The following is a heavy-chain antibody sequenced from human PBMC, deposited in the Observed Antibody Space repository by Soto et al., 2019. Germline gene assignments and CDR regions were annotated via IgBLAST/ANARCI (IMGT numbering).Heavy chain of an antibody. V-gene: IGHV1-46*01. CDR3: ARESIVGATNTFDY. J-gene: IGHJ4*02. D-gene: IGHD1-26*01. Sequence: ASVKVSCKASGNTFTNYYIHWVRQAPGQGLEWMGTINPSGGHTTYSQNFLGRVTMTRDTSTSTLYMELTSLTSDDTAVYYCARESIVGATNTFDYWGQGTLVTVSS. CDR2: INPSGGHT. CDR1: GNTFTNYY.